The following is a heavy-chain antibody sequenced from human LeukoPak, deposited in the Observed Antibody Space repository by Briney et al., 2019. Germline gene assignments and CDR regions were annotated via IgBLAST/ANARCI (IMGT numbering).Heavy chain of an antibody. CDR3: ARERQNKDFWSGGDY. V-gene: IGHV3-7*01. CDR1: GFTFSSSW. CDR2: IKQDASET. Sequence: PGGSLRLSCAASGFTFSSSWMSWVRQAPGKGLEWVANIKQDASETDYVDSVKGRFTISRDNAKNSLYLQMNTLRPEDTAVYYCARERQNKDFWSGGDYWGRGTLVTVSS. J-gene: IGHJ4*02. D-gene: IGHD3-3*01.